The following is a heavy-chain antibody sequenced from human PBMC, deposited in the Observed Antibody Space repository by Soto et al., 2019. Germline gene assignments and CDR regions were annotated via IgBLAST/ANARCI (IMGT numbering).Heavy chain of an antibody. Sequence: ASVKVSCKASGYTFTGYYMHWVRQAPGQGLEWMGWINPNSGGTNYAQKFQGWVTMTRDTSISTAYMELSRLRSDDTAVYYCARTSLSYYYGSGSYYYFDYWGQGTLVTVSS. V-gene: IGHV1-2*04. J-gene: IGHJ4*02. CDR1: GYTFTGYY. CDR3: ARTSLSYYYGSGSYYYFDY. D-gene: IGHD3-10*01. CDR2: INPNSGGT.